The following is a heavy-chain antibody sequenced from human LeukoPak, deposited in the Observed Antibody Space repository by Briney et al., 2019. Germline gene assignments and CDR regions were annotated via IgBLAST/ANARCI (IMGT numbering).Heavy chain of an antibody. CDR3: ARDGPSSGHYYFDY. J-gene: IGHJ4*02. Sequence: GGSLRLSCSASGFAFSSYTMHWVRQAPGKGLEYVSAITTNGGTTYYADSVKGRCTISRDNSRNTLILQMSSLRPGDTAVYYCARDGPSSGHYYFDYWGQGTLVTVSS. CDR2: ITTNGGTT. D-gene: IGHD3-22*01. V-gene: IGHV3-64D*06. CDR1: GFAFSSYT.